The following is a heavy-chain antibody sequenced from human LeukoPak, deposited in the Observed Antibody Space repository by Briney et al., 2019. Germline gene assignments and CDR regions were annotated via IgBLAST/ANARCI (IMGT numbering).Heavy chain of an antibody. CDR3: AKNKGWELPAELDS. CDR2: INQDGDEK. D-gene: IGHD2-15*01. V-gene: IGHV3-7*01. Sequence: GGSLRLSCAASGFTFKNSRMSWVRQAPGKGLERVANINQDGDEKYYVDSVKGRFTISRDDAQTPVYLQLSSLRPEDTAVYYCAKNKGWELPAELDSWGQGALVIVSS. CDR1: GFTFKNSR. J-gene: IGHJ4*02.